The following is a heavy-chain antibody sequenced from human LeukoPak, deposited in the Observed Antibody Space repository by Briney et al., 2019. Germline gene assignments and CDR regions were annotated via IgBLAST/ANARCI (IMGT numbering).Heavy chain of an antibody. CDR1: GFTFSSYA. J-gene: IGHJ4*02. D-gene: IGHD3-22*01. Sequence: GGSLRLPCAASGFTFSSYAMTWVRQAPGEGLEWVPAISGSGGSTYYADSVKGRFTISRDNSKNTLYLQMNSLRAEDTALYYCAKGSSGYFFDLWGQGTLVTVSS. CDR2: ISGSGGST. V-gene: IGHV3-23*01. CDR3: AKGSSGYFFDL.